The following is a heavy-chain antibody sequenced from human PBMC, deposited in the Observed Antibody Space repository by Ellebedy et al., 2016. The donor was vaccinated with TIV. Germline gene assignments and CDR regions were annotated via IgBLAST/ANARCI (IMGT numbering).Heavy chain of an antibody. CDR2: MNPNSGNT. J-gene: IGHJ6*02. Sequence: ASVKVSCXASGYTFTSYDINWVRQATGQGLEWMGWMNPNSGNTGYAQKFQGRVTMTRNTSISTAYMELSSLRSEDTAVYYCARGPGYYDILTGYYSGIYYYYGMDVWGQGTTVTVSS. D-gene: IGHD3-9*01. CDR3: ARGPGYYDILTGYYSGIYYYYGMDV. V-gene: IGHV1-8*01. CDR1: GYTFTSYD.